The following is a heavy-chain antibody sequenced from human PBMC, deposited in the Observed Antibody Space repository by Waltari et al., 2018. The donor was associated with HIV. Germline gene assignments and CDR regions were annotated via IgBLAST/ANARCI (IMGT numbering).Heavy chain of an antibody. J-gene: IGHJ6*02. V-gene: IGHV4-39*07. CDR3: VRDGSLYYHDTSGYFYGFYHGLDV. D-gene: IGHD3-22*01. CDR1: GGSITSNDYH. Sequence: QLQLQESGPGLVKPSETLSLTCNVSGGSITSNDYHWGWIRQTPGKGLEWIGSIDYSGKSQYNPSLKSRLTISVDTSNSHFSLKLRSVTAADTAVYYCVRDGSLYYHDTSGYFYGFYHGLDVWGQGTTVSVSS. CDR2: IDYSGKS.